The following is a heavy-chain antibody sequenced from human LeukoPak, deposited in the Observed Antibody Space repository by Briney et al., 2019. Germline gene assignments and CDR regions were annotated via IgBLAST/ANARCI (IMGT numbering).Heavy chain of an antibody. D-gene: IGHD1-26*01. J-gene: IGHJ3*02. Sequence: GASVKVSCKASGGTFSSYAISWVRQAPGQGLEWMGGIIPIFGTANYAQKFQGRVTITTDESTSTAYMELSSLRSEDTAVYYCASGDGIVGANDAFDIWGQGTMVTVSS. CDR3: ASGDGIVGANDAFDI. CDR2: IIPIFGTA. V-gene: IGHV1-69*05. CDR1: GGTFSSYA.